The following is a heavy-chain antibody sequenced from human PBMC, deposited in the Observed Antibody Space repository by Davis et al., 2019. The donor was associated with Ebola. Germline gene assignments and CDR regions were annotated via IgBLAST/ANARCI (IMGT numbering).Heavy chain of an antibody. CDR1: GFTFSSYA. CDR2: ISYDGSNK. J-gene: IGHJ4*02. V-gene: IGHV3-30-3*01. CDR3: AKEGGGIAVAALDY. Sequence: GGSLRLSCAASGFTFSSYAMHWVRQAPGKGLEWVAVISYDGSNKYYADSVKGRFTISRDNSKNTLYLQMNSLRAEDTALYYCAKEGGGIAVAALDYWGQGTLVTVSS. D-gene: IGHD6-19*01.